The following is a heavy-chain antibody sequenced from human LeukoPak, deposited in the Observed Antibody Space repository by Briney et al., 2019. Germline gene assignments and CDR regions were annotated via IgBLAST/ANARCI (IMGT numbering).Heavy chain of an antibody. CDR1: GGTFSSYA. CDR2: IIPILGIA. D-gene: IGHD3-22*01. V-gene: IGHV1-69*04. CDR3: ARVVDDSRSDYFDY. Sequence: SVKVSCKASGGTFSSYAISWVRQAPGQGLEWMGRIIPILGIANYAQKFQGRVTITAGKSTSTAYMELSSLRSEDTAVYYCARVVDDSRSDYFDYWGQGTLVTVSS. J-gene: IGHJ4*02.